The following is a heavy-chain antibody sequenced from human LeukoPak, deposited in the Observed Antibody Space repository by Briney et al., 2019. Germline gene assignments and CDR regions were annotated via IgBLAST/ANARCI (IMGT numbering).Heavy chain of an antibody. CDR1: GYTLTELS. V-gene: IGHV1-24*01. J-gene: IGHJ4*02. CDR3: ATRIPSGRWELTFDY. Sequence: ASVKVSCKVSGYTLTELSMHWVRQAPGKGLEWMGGFDPEDGETIYAQKFQGRVTMTEDTSTDTAYMELSSLRSEDTAVYYCATRIPSGRWELTFDYWGQGTLVTVSS. D-gene: IGHD4-23*01. CDR2: FDPEDGET.